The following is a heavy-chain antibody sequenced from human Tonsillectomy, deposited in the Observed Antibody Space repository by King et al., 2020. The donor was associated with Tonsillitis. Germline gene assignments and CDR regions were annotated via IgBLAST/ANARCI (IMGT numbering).Heavy chain of an antibody. D-gene: IGHD3-22*01. J-gene: IGHJ3*02. CDR2: ISYDGSDE. Sequence: VQLVESGGGVVQPGRSLRLSCAASGFSFRNYAIHWVRQAPGKGLEWVADISYDGSDEHYADSVRGRFTISRDNSKKTLYLQMNSLRAEYTAMYYCAREAGDIYYEPTGHVGAFDIWGQGTVVTVSS. CDR3: AREAGDIYYEPTGHVGAFDI. V-gene: IGHV3-30*01. CDR1: GFSFRNYA.